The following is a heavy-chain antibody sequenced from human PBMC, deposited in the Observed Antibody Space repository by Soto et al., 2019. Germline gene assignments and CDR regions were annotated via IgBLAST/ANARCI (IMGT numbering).Heavy chain of an antibody. V-gene: IGHV3-33*01. D-gene: IGHD1-1*01. CDR2: IWYDGSNK. CDR1: GFTFSSYG. J-gene: IGHJ6*02. CDR3: ARGVQSTLWYYGMDV. Sequence: VQLVESGGGVVQPGRSLRLSCAASGFTFSSYGMHWVRQAPGKGLEWVAVIWYDGSNKYYADSVKGRFTISRDNSKNTLYLQMNSLRAEDTAVYYCARGVQSTLWYYGMDVWGQGTTVTVSS.